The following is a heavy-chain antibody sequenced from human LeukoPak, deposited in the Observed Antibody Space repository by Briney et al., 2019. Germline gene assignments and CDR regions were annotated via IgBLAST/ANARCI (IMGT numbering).Heavy chain of an antibody. V-gene: IGHV3-21*01. CDR1: GLTLNRDW. Sequence: PGGSLRLSCEASGLTLNRDWTAWVRQAPGKGLEWVSSISSTGSYIYYADSVKGRFTISRDNPGNVFYLQMDSLRAEDTAVYYCTRVAQSGPTGWFDPWGQGTLVTVSS. CDR2: ISSTGSYI. CDR3: TRVAQSGPTGWFDP. D-gene: IGHD1-1*01. J-gene: IGHJ5*02.